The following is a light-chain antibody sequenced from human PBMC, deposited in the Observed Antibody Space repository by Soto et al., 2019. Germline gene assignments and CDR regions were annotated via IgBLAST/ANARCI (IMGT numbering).Light chain of an antibody. CDR1: QSVSSSY. CDR2: GAS. CDR3: QQYGRT. Sequence: EIVLTQSPGTLSLSPGERATLSCRASQSVSSSYLAWYQQKPGQAPRLLIYGASSRATGIPDRSSGSGSGTDFTVTISRLEPEDFAVYYCQQYGRTFGEGTKVEIK. V-gene: IGKV3-20*01. J-gene: IGKJ1*01.